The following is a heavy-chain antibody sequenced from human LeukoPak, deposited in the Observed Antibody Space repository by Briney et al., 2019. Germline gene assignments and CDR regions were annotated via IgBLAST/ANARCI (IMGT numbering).Heavy chain of an antibody. CDR1: GYTFTSYY. V-gene: IGHV1-69*06. J-gene: IGHJ3*02. D-gene: IGHD6-25*01. CDR3: ARAPAISGTSAFDI. CDR2: IVPIFGTA. Sequence: SVKVSCKASGYTFTSYYMHWVRQAPGQGLEWMGGIVPIFGTANYAQKFQGRVTITADKSTSTAYMELSSLRSEDTAVYYCARAPAISGTSAFDIWGQGTMVTVSS.